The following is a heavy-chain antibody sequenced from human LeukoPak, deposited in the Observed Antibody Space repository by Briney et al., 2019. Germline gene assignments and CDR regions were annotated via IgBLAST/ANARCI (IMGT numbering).Heavy chain of an antibody. J-gene: IGHJ4*02. CDR3: ARDTNYIRDY. Sequence: ASVKVSCKASGYTFSTHGISWVRQAPGQGLEWMGWVSPFIGNTPYAQKLQGRVTMTTDTSTSTAYMELRSLRSDDTAVYYGARDTNYIRDYWGQGTLVTVSS. D-gene: IGHD4/OR15-4a*01. CDR2: VSPFIGNT. V-gene: IGHV1-18*01. CDR1: GYTFSTHG.